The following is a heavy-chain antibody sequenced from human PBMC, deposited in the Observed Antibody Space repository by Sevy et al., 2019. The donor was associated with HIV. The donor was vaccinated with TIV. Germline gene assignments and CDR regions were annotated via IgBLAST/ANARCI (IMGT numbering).Heavy chain of an antibody. J-gene: IGHJ4*02. CDR1: GFTFSNAW. CDR2: IKSKTDGGTT. V-gene: IGHV3-15*01. CDR3: TSDSGYDIIFEY. Sequence: GGSLRLSCAASGFTFSNAWMSWVRQAPGKGLEWVGRIKSKTDGGTTDYAAPVKGRFTISRDDSKNTLYLQMNSLKTEDTAAYYCTSDSGYDIIFEYWGQGTLVTVSS. D-gene: IGHD5-12*01.